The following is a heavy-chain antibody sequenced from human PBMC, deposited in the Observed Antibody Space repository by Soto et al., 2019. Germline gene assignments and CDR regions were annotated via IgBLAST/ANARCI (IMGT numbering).Heavy chain of an antibody. Sequence: EVQLVESGGGLVQPGGSLRLSCAASGFTFSSYSMNWVRQAPGKGREWVSYISSSSSTIYYADSVKGRFTISRDNAKNSLYLQMNSLRDEDTAVYYCARDVPGPIRYFDWSGPYYYYYYGMDVWGQGTTVTVSS. J-gene: IGHJ6*02. CDR1: GFTFSSYS. CDR2: ISSSSSTI. V-gene: IGHV3-48*02. CDR3: ARDVPGPIRYFDWSGPYYYYYYGMDV. D-gene: IGHD3-9*01.